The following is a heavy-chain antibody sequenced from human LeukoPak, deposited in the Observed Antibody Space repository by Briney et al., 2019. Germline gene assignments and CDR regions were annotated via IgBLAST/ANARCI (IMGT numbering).Heavy chain of an antibody. CDR1: GYTLTELS. CDR3: ATSVFGEQWLPRQPFDY. V-gene: IGHV1-24*01. D-gene: IGHD6-19*01. Sequence: ASVKVSCEVSGYTLTELSMHWVRQAPGKGLEWMGGFDPEDGETIYAQKFQGRVTMTEDTSTDTAYMELSSLRSEDTAVYYCATSVFGEQWLPRQPFDYWGQGTLVTVSS. CDR2: FDPEDGET. J-gene: IGHJ4*02.